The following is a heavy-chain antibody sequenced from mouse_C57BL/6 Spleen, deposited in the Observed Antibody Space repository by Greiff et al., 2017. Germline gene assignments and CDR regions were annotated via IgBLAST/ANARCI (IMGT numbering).Heavy chain of an antibody. CDR3: TREKVYGNYLYAMDY. Sequence: EVQLQQSGTVLARPGASVKMSCKTSGYTFTSYWMHWVKQRPGQGLEWIGAIYPGNSDTSYNQKFKGKAKLTAVTSASTAYMELSSLTNEDSAVYYCTREKVYGNYLYAMDYWGQGTSVTVSS. D-gene: IGHD2-1*01. CDR1: GYTFTSYW. J-gene: IGHJ4*01. V-gene: IGHV1-5*01. CDR2: IYPGNSDT.